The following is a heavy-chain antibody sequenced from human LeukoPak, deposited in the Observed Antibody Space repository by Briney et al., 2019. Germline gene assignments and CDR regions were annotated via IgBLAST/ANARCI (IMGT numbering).Heavy chain of an antibody. CDR1: GGSFSGYY. Sequence: PSETLSLTCAVYGGSFSGYYWSWIRQPPGKGLEWIGEINHSGSTNYNPSLKSRVTISVDTSKNQFSLKLSSVTAADTAVYCCATIVGPWGQGTLGTVSP. D-gene: IGHD2/OR15-2a*01. CDR3: ATIVGP. CDR2: INHSGST. J-gene: IGHJ5*02. V-gene: IGHV4-34*01.